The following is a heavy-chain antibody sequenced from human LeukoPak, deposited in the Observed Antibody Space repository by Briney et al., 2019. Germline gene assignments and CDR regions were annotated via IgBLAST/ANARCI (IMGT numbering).Heavy chain of an antibody. D-gene: IGHD6-13*01. CDR3: ARLGKYSSSANDAFDI. J-gene: IGHJ3*02. CDR2: IYPGDSDT. CDR1: GYSFTSYW. V-gene: IGHV5-51*01. Sequence: GESPKISCKGSGYSFTSYWIGWVRQMPGKGLEWMGIIYPGDSDTRYSPSFQGQVTISADKSISTAYLQWSSLKASDTAMYYCARLGKYSSSANDAFDIWGQGTMVTVSS.